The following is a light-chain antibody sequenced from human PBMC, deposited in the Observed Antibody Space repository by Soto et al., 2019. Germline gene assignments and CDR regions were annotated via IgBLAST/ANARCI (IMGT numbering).Light chain of an antibody. Sequence: EIVLTQSPGTLSLSPGEGATLSCRASQSVSNSNLAWYQQKPGQAPRLLVYAASSRASGIPARFSGSGSGTDFTLTISRLEPEDFAVYYCQQYGSPRGTFGQGTKVEIK. CDR2: AAS. J-gene: IGKJ1*01. CDR3: QQYGSPRGT. CDR1: QSVSNSN. V-gene: IGKV3-20*01.